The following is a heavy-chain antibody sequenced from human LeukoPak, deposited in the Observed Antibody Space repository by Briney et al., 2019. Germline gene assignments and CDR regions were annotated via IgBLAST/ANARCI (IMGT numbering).Heavy chain of an antibody. CDR3: ARAEDSSGYTWYYFDY. V-gene: IGHV1-2*02. J-gene: IGHJ4*02. CDR1: GYTFTGYY. CDR2: INPNSGGT. D-gene: IGHD3-22*01. Sequence: GASVKVSCKASGYTFTGYYMHWVRQAPGQGLEWMGWINPNSGGTNYAQMFQGRVTMTRDTSISTAYMELSRLRSDDTAVYYCARAEDSSGYTWYYFDYWGQGTLVTVSS.